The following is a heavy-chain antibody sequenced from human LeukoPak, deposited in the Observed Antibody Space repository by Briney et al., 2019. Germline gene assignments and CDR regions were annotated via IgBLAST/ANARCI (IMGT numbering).Heavy chain of an antibody. CDR1: GGSISSGSYY. D-gene: IGHD6-13*01. V-gene: IGHV4-39*01. Sequence: SETLSLTCTVSGGSISSGSYYWGWIRQPPGKGLEWIGSIYYSGSTYYNPSLKSRVTISVDTSKNQFSLKLSSVTAADTAVYYCARGPLGSRAYLGYWGQGTLVTVSS. CDR3: ARGPLGSRAYLGY. J-gene: IGHJ4*02. CDR2: IYYSGST.